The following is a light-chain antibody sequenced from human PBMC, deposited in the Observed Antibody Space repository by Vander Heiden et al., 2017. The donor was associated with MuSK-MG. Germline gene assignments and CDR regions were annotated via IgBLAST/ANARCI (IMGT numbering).Light chain of an antibody. CDR1: SSNIGSGYD. V-gene: IGLV1-40*01. CDR3: QSYDSSLSGSL. J-gene: IGLJ2*01. CDR2: GNT. Sequence: QSVLTQPPSVSGAPGQRVTISCAGSSSNIGSGYDVHWYQQLPGAAPKPLIYGNTIRPSGVPDRFSGSKSGTSASLAITGLQAEDEADYYCQSYDSSLSGSLFGGGTKLTVL.